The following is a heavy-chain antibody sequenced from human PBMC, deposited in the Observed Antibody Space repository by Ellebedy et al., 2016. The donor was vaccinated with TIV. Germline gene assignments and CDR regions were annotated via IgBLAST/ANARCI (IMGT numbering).Heavy chain of an antibody. J-gene: IGHJ4*02. V-gene: IGHV3-11*01. Sequence: GESLKISCAASGFTFSDYFMSWVRQAPGKGLEWVSYITNTGSTTYYADSVKGRFTISRDNSKDTVFLQMTSLIDEDTAMYYCARDLRWDWSGQRLDYWGQGILVTVSS. CDR2: ITNTGSTT. CDR3: ARDLRWDWSGQRLDY. D-gene: IGHD3-3*01. CDR1: GFTFSDYF.